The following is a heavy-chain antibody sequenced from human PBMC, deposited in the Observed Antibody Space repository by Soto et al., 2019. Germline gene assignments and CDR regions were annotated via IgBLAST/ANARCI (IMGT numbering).Heavy chain of an antibody. J-gene: IGHJ4*02. CDR1: GFTFSSYA. Sequence: GGSLRLSCAASGFTFSSYAMSWVRQAPGQGLERVSAISGSGGSTYYADTVKGRFTISRDNSKNTLYLQMNSLRAEDTAVYYCAKEQEGSWDYFDYWGQGTLVTVSS. V-gene: IGHV3-23*01. D-gene: IGHD6-13*01. CDR3: AKEQEGSWDYFDY. CDR2: ISGSGGST.